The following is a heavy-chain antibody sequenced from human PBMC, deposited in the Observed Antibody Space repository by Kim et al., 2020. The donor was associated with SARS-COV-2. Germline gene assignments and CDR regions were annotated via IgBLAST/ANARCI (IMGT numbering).Heavy chain of an antibody. D-gene: IGHD6-19*01. J-gene: IGHJ6*02. V-gene: IGHV4-34*01. CDR3: ARGSSGWSRGGMDV. Sequence: NPSLKSRVTRSVDTSKHQFSPKLGSVTGADTAVYYCARGSSGWSRGGMDVWGQGTTVTVSS.